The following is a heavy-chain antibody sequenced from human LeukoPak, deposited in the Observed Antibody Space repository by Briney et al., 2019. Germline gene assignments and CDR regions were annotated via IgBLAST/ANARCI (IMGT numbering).Heavy chain of an antibody. V-gene: IGHV4-38-2*01. Sequence: SETLSLTCAVSGYSISSGYYWGGIRQPPGKGLEWIGSIYHSGSTYYNPSPKSRVTISVDTSKNQFSLKLSSVTAADTAVYYCARGIRGAGSNYVFYFDYWGQGTLVTVSS. CDR2: IYHSGST. CDR1: GYSISSGYY. D-gene: IGHD4-11*01. CDR3: ARGIRGAGSNYVFYFDY. J-gene: IGHJ4*02.